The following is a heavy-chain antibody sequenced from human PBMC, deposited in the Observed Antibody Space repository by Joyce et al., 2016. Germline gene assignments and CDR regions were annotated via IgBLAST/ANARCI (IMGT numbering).Heavy chain of an antibody. J-gene: IGHJ3*02. CDR3: AKALSPYYDYIWGSYLDAFDI. D-gene: IGHD3-16*02. V-gene: IGHV3-23*01. Sequence: EVQLLESGGGLVQPGGSLRLSCAASGFTFRSYAMSWVRQGPGKGLEWVSAISGSGTSTYYADSVKGRFTISRDNSKNTLYLQMNSLRAEDTAVYYCAKALSPYYDYIWGSYLDAFDIWGQGTMVTVSS. CDR2: ISGSGTST. CDR1: GFTFRSYA.